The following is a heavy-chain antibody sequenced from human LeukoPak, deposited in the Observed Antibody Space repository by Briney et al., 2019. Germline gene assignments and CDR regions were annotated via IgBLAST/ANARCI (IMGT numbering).Heavy chain of an antibody. CDR1: GFVFSTSW. CDR3: ARVSRLRSSALIDY. D-gene: IGHD6-13*01. V-gene: IGHV3-7*01. J-gene: IGHJ4*01. CDR2: IHQDGGEK. Sequence: GGSLRLSCAASGFVFSTSWMSWVRQAPGKGLEWVSNIHQDGGEKYYVNSPKGRFTISRDNAKNSLYLQMNSLRAEDTAVYYCARVSRLRSSALIDYWGQEPWSPSPQ.